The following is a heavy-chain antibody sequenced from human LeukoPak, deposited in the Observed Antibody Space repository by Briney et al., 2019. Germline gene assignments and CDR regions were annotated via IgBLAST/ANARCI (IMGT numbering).Heavy chain of an antibody. CDR3: AREVGDSGSYYDFDY. CDR2: ISGSGGST. D-gene: IGHD1-26*01. CDR1: GFTFSSYA. V-gene: IGHV3-23*01. Sequence: GGSLRLSCAASGFTFSSYAMSWVRQAPGKGLEWVSAISGSGGSTYYADSVKGRFTISRDNSKNTLYLQMNSLRAEDTAVYYCAREVGDSGSYYDFDYWGQGTLVTVSS. J-gene: IGHJ4*02.